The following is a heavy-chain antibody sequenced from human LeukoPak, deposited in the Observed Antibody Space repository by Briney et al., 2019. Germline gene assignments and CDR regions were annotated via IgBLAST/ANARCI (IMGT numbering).Heavy chain of an antibody. CDR2: IYYSGST. CDR3: ARTGGSFYFYYYMDV. V-gene: IGHV4-59*12. J-gene: IGHJ6*03. CDR1: AGSISLYNTYY. D-gene: IGHD1-26*01. Sequence: SSETLSLTCTVSAGSISLYNTYYWNWIRQSPGKGLEWIGYIYYSGSTSYNPSLKSRVTISVDTSKNQFSLKLSSVTAADTAVYYCARTGGSFYFYYYMDVWGKGTTVTVSS.